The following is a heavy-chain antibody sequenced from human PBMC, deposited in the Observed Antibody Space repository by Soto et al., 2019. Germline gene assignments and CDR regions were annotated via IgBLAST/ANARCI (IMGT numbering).Heavy chain of an antibody. D-gene: IGHD3-16*02. CDR3: AKAYDYIWGGYPRELDH. CDR1: GFTFNNFA. J-gene: IGHJ4*02. Sequence: EVQLLESGGGLVQPGGSLRLSCAASGFTFNNFAMFWVRQAPGKGLEWVSSISRTGGATHYADAVNGRFTISRDNSNNTLSLQFDSLRAEDTAVYYCAKAYDYIWGGYPRELDHWGQGTLVTVSS. V-gene: IGHV3-23*01. CDR2: ISRTGGAT.